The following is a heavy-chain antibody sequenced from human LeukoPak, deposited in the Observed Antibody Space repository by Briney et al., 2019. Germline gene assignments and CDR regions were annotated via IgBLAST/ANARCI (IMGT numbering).Heavy chain of an antibody. CDR2: IYPRDGST. V-gene: IGHV1-46*01. D-gene: IGHD6-13*01. CDR1: GYSFTSNY. CDR3: ARDVGSWYAGNWFDP. J-gene: IGHJ5*02. Sequence: ASVKVSCKASGYSFTSNYIHWVRQAPGQGLGWMGLIYPRDGSTSYAQKFQGRVTVTRDTSTSTVHMELSGLRSEDTAVYYCARDVGSWYAGNWFDPWGQGTLVTVSS.